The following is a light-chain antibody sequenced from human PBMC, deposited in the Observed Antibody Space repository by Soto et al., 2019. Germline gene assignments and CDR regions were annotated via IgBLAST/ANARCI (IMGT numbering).Light chain of an antibody. CDR1: HSIAGN. J-gene: IGKJ5*01. Sequence: EIVMTQSPATLSVSPGERATLSCRASHSIAGNLAWYQQKPGQAPRLLIYHAIARATGIPTRFSGSGSGTEFTLTISSLQPEDFAIYYCQQYNNWPPITFGQGTRLEIK. CDR2: HAI. V-gene: IGKV3-15*01. CDR3: QQYNNWPPIT.